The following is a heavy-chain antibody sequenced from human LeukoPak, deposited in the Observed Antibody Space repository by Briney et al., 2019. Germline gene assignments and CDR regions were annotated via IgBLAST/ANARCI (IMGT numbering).Heavy chain of an antibody. Sequence: PGGSLRLSCAASGFTFSSYAMSWVRQAPGKGLEWVSAISGSGGSTYYADSVKGRFTISRDNSKSTLYLQMNSLRAEDTAIYYCAKDKELTKSSSWYYYDSWGQGTLVTVSS. CDR2: ISGSGGST. CDR1: GFTFSSYA. V-gene: IGHV3-23*01. D-gene: IGHD6-13*01. CDR3: AKDKELTKSSSWYYYDS. J-gene: IGHJ4*02.